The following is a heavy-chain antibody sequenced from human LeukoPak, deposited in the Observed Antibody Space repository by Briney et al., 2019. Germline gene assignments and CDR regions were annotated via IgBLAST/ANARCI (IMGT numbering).Heavy chain of an antibody. D-gene: IGHD3-22*01. V-gene: IGHV4-59*02. CDR2: IYYSGGT. CDR1: GGSVSSHY. Sequence: SETLSLTCTVSGGSVSSHYWSWIRQPPGKGLEWIGYIYYSGGTNYNPSLKSRVTISVDTSKNQFSLKLSSLIAADTGVYYCARGYYDSSGYDVGCFDYWGQGTLVTVSS. J-gene: IGHJ4*02. CDR3: ARGYYDSSGYDVGCFDY.